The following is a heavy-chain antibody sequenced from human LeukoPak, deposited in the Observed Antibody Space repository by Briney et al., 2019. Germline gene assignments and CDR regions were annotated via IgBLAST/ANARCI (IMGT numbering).Heavy chain of an antibody. CDR1: GFSLRAYD. V-gene: IGHV3-23*01. Sequence: GGSLRLSCATSGFSLRAYDLIWVRQAPGKGLDWVSIINGGGDIMMYEDSVKGRFTISRDNSKNTFYLQMNSLRVEDTAVYYCAMRDRGYGLDIWGQGTMVTVSS. J-gene: IGHJ3*02. CDR2: INGGGDIM. CDR3: AMRDRGYGLDI. D-gene: IGHD3-10*01.